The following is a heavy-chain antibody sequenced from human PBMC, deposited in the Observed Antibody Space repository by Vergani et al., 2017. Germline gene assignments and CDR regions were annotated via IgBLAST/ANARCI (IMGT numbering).Heavy chain of an antibody. D-gene: IGHD5-24*01. J-gene: IGHJ4*02. V-gene: IGHV3-33*08. Sequence: VQLVESGGGLVQPGGSLTLSCAASGFTFSGSAMHWVRQTSGKGLEWVSMTWYEGNNNYYADSVEGRFTISKDISKNTLYLQMNSLRGDDTAVYYCASETRDTPSSLDYWGQGTLVTVSS. CDR3: ASETRDTPSSLDY. CDR2: TWYEGNNN. CDR1: GFTFSGSA.